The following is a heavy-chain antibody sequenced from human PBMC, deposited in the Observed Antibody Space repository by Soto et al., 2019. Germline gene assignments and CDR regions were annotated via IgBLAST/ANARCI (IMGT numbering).Heavy chain of an antibody. CDR2: INAGNGNT. J-gene: IGHJ4*02. V-gene: IGHV1-3*01. Sequence: ASVKVSCKASGYTFTSYAMHWVRQAPGQRLEWMGWINAGNGNTKYSQKFQGRVTMTRDTSTSTVYMELSSLRSEDTAVYYCARESRNYYDSSGYYMSFGYWGQGTLVTVSS. D-gene: IGHD3-22*01. CDR1: GYTFTSYA. CDR3: ARESRNYYDSSGYYMSFGY.